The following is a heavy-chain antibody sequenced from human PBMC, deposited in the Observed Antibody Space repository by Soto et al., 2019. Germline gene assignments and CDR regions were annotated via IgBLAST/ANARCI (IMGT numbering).Heavy chain of an antibody. J-gene: IGHJ5*02. CDR1: GFTFSSYA. V-gene: IGHV3-30-3*01. CDR3: ARSIAAAGTGCFDP. D-gene: IGHD6-13*01. CDR2: ISYDGSNK. Sequence: PGGSLRLSCAASGFTFSSYAMHWVRQAPGKGLEWVAVISYDGSNKYYADSVKGRFTISRDNSRNTLYLQMNSLRAEDTAVYYCARSIAAAGTGCFDPWGQGTLVTGSS.